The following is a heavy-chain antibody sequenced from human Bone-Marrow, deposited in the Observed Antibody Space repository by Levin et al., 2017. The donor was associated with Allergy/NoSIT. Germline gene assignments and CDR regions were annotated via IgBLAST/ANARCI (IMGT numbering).Heavy chain of an antibody. J-gene: IGHJ6*03. D-gene: IGHD2-2*01. CDR2: ISGSGGST. V-gene: IGHV3-23*01. Sequence: GGSLRLSCAASGFTFSSYAMSWVRQAPGKGLEWVSAISGSGGSTYYADSVKGRFTISRDNSKNTLYLQMNSLRAEDTAVYYCAKWGSSTSCYSSYYYYMDVWGKGTTVTVSS. CDR1: GFTFSSYA. CDR3: AKWGSSTSCYSSYYYYMDV.